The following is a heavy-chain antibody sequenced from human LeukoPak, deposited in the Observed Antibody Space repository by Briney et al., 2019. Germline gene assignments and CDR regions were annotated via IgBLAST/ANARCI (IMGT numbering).Heavy chain of an antibody. CDR1: GFTFSSYE. V-gene: IGHV3-48*03. Sequence: GGSLRLSCAASGFTFSSYEVNWVRQAPGKGLEWVSYISSSGSTIYYADSVKGRFTISRDNAKNSLYLQMNSLRAEDTAVYYCARVTYYYDSSGYYEFDYWGQGTLVTVSS. CDR3: ARVTYYYDSSGYYEFDY. J-gene: IGHJ4*02. CDR2: ISSSGSTI. D-gene: IGHD3-22*01.